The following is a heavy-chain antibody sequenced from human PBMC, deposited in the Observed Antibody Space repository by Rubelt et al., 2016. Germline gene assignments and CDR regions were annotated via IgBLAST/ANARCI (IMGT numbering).Heavy chain of an antibody. CDR1: GGSFSGYY. D-gene: IGHD2-21*02. J-gene: IGHJ3*02. CDR3: ARGIVVVTDVEAFDI. Sequence: QVQLQQWGAGLLKPSETLSLTCAVYGGSFSGYYWSWIRQPPGKGLEWIGYIYYSGSTNYNPSLKSRVTISVDTSKNQFSLKLSSVTAADTAVYYCARGIVVVTDVEAFDIWGQGTMVTVSS. CDR2: IYYSGST. V-gene: IGHV4-34*11.